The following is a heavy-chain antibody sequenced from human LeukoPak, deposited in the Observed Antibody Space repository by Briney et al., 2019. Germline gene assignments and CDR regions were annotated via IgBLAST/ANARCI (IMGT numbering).Heavy chain of an antibody. J-gene: IGHJ6*02. V-gene: IGHV3-30*03. CDR3: ARTLYYYDSSGYRYYYYGMDV. D-gene: IGHD3-22*01. Sequence: GGSLRLSCAASGLTFSGYDMHWVRQAPGKGPEWVAVMSYGGQNERYADSVKGRFTVSRDNSMNTLDLQMNSLRAEDTAVYYCARTLYYYDSSGYRYYYYGMDVWGQGTTVTVSS. CDR1: GLTFSGYD. CDR2: MSYGGQNE.